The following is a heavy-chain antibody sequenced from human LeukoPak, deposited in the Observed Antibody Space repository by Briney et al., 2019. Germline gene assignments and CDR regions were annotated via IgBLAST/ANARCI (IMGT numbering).Heavy chain of an antibody. J-gene: IGHJ3*02. CDR1: GFTFSSYS. Sequence: AGGSLRLSCADSGFTFSSYSMNWVRQAPGKGLEWVSSIDSTSSYIFYADSVKGRFTISRDNAKNSLYLQMNSLRAEDTAVYYCARELWGYCSSTNCPFAFDIWGQGTTVTVSS. CDR3: ARELWGYCSSTNCPFAFDI. V-gene: IGHV3-21*01. D-gene: IGHD2-2*01. CDR2: IDSTSSYI.